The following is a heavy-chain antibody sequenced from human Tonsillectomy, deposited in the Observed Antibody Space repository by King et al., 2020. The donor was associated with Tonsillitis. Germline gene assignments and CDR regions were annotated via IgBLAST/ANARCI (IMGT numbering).Heavy chain of an antibody. CDR2: INHSGST. D-gene: IGHD4-17*01. CDR1: SGSFSGYY. J-gene: IGHJ4*02. Sequence: VQLQQWGAGLLKPSETLSLTCAVYSGSFSGYYWSWIRQPPGKGLEWIGEINHSGSTNYNPSLKSRVTISVDTSKNQFSLKLSSVTAADTAVYYCAMGYGDYPYYFDFWGQGTLVTVSS. CDR3: AMGYGDYPYYFDF. V-gene: IGHV4-34*01.